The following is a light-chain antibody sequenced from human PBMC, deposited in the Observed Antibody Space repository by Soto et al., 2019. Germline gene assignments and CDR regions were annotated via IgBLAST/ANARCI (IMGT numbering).Light chain of an antibody. CDR3: CSYAGSSTFVYV. Sequence: QSALTQPASVSGSPGQSITISCTGTSSDVGSYNLVSWYQQHPGKAPKLMIYEVSKRPSGVSNRFSGSKSGNTASLTISGLQAEDEADYYCCSYAGSSTFVYVFGTGPSSPS. CDR1: SSDVGSYNL. J-gene: IGLJ1*01. V-gene: IGLV2-23*02. CDR2: EVS.